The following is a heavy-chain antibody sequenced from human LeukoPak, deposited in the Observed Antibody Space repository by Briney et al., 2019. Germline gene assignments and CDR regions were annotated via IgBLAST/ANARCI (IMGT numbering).Heavy chain of an antibody. CDR2: INYRGST. V-gene: IGHV4-39*07. CDR1: NASISSNTYY. CDR3: ATYKYDYVWGNQHFDY. D-gene: IGHD3-16*01. J-gene: IGHJ4*02. Sequence: SETLSLTCTVSNASISSNTYYRAWIRQPPGTGLEYIGSINYRGSTYYNPSLKSRVTLSVDTSKNQFSLKLNSVTAADTAVYYCATYKYDYVWGNQHFDYWGQGTLVAVSS.